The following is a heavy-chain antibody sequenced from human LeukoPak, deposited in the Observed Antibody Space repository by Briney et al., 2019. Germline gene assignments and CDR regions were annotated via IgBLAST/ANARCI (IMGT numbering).Heavy chain of an antibody. CDR2: IYHSGST. V-gene: IGHV4-38-2*02. Sequence: NPSETLSLTCTVSGYSISSGYYWGWIRQPPGKGLEWIGSIYHSGSTYCNPSLKSRVTISVDTSKNQFSLKLSSVTAADMAVYYCARINDFWSAPDYWGQGTLVTVSS. CDR1: GYSISSGYY. D-gene: IGHD3-3*01. CDR3: ARINDFWSAPDY. J-gene: IGHJ4*02.